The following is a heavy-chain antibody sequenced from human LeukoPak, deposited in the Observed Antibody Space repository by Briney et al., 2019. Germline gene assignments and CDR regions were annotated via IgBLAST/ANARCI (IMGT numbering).Heavy chain of an antibody. J-gene: IGHJ4*02. V-gene: IGHV3-48*04. CDR2: ISSRSGTK. D-gene: IGHD1-26*01. Sequence: GGSLRLSCAASGFAFSSYSMNWVRQAPGKGLEWISYISSRSGTKYYADSVKGRFTISRDNAKNSLYLQMNSLRAEDTAVYYCARAPSGSYNYWGQGTLVTVSS. CDR3: ARAPSGSYNY. CDR1: GFAFSSYS.